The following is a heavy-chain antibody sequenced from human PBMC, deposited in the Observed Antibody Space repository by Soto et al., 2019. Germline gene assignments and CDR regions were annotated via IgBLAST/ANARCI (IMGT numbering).Heavy chain of an antibody. CDR3: ARVVLTITRGAFDA. J-gene: IGHJ3*01. D-gene: IGHD3-9*01. V-gene: IGHV4-4*02. Sequence: QVQLQESGPGLVKPSGTLSLTCAVSGGSISSSHWWTWVRQSPGKGLEYIGDISHSGTSNSNPSLKSRVTLSVDKSKNHCSLTLTSVTAADTAVYYCARVVLTITRGAFDAWGQGTLVIVSS. CDR1: GGSISSSHW. CDR2: ISHSGTS.